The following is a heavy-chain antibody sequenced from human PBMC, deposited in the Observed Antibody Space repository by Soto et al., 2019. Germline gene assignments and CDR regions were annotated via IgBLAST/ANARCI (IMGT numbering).Heavy chain of an antibody. CDR1: GFTFSNAW. J-gene: IGHJ3*02. Sequence: PGGSLRLSCAASGFTFSNAWMNWVRQAPGKGLEWVGRIKSKTDGGTTDYAAPVKGRFTISRDDSKNTLYLQMNSLKTEDTAVYYCTSVDVKPVSWYSSGWYMAHDAFDIWGQGTMVTVSS. CDR2: IKSKTDGGTT. V-gene: IGHV3-15*07. CDR3: TSVDVKPVSWYSSGWYMAHDAFDI. D-gene: IGHD6-19*01.